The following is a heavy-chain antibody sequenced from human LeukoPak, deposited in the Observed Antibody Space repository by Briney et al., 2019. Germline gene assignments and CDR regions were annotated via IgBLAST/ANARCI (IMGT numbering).Heavy chain of an antibody. CDR1: GFTFDDYG. J-gene: IGHJ6*04. D-gene: IGHD7-27*01. CDR2: INWNGGST. Sequence: PGGSLRLSCAASGFTFDDYGMSWVRQAPGKGLEWVSGINWNGGSTGYADSVKGRFTISRDNAKNSLYLQMNSLRAEDTAVYYCARDQGPGAPSGMDVWGKGTTVTVSS. V-gene: IGHV3-20*04. CDR3: ARDQGPGAPSGMDV.